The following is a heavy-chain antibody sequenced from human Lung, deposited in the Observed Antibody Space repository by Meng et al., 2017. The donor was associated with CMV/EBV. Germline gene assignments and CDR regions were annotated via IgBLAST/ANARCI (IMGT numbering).Heavy chain of an antibody. J-gene: IGHJ6*02. Sequence: SCAASGFTFSSYGMHWVRQAPGKGLEWVAFIRYDGSNKYYADSVKGRFTISRDNSKNTLYLQMNSLRAEDTAVYYCAKDRLSSSSWYYYYCGMDVWXQGTTVTVSS. CDR2: IRYDGSNK. CDR3: AKDRLSSSSWYYYYCGMDV. V-gene: IGHV3-30*02. D-gene: IGHD6-13*01. CDR1: GFTFSSYG.